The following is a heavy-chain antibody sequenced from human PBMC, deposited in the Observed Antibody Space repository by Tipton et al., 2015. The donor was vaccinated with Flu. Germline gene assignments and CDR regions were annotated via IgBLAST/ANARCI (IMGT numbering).Heavy chain of an antibody. Sequence: QLVQSGAEVKPSETLSLTCTVSGGSISTYYWSWIRQPPGKGLEWIGYINYSGSTNYNPSLKSRVTISVDTFKKQFSLKLRSVTAVDTAVYYCARESDTSRSGYYYYAMDVWGQGTTVTVSS. CDR2: INYSGST. CDR3: ARESDTSRSGYYYYAMDV. J-gene: IGHJ6*02. V-gene: IGHV4-59*01. D-gene: IGHD6-13*01. CDR1: GGSISTYY.